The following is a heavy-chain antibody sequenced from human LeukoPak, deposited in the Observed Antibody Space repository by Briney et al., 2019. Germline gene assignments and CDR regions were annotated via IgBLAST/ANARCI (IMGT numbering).Heavy chain of an antibody. CDR2: IYYSGGT. J-gene: IGHJ5*02. CDR1: GGSISSYY. V-gene: IGHV4-59*08. Sequence: SETLSLTCTVSGGSISSYYWSWIRQPPGKGLEWIGYIYYSGGTNYNPSLKSRVTISVDTSKNQFSLKLSSVTAADTAVYYCASDYGDYATYNWFDPWGQGTLVTVSS. CDR3: ASDYGDYATYNWFDP. D-gene: IGHD4-17*01.